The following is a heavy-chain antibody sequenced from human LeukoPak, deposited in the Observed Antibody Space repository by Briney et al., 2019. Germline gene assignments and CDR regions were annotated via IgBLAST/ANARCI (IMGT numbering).Heavy chain of an antibody. V-gene: IGHV1-18*01. Sequence: ASVKVSCKASGYTFSSYGITWVRQAPGQGLEWMGWIRGYNGDTTYAQKIQGRVTMTTDTSTSTAYMELRSLTSDDTAVCYCARDYYEDYWGQGTLVTVSS. D-gene: IGHD3-22*01. CDR3: ARDYYEDY. CDR2: IRGYNGDT. CDR1: GYTFSSYG. J-gene: IGHJ4*02.